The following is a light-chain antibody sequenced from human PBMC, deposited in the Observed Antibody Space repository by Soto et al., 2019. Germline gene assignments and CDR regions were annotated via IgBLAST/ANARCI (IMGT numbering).Light chain of an antibody. CDR1: QSVSSSY. CDR3: QQYGSSPGT. V-gene: IGKV3-20*01. CDR2: GAS. J-gene: IGKJ2*01. Sequence: EIVLTQPPGTLSLSPGERATLSCRASQSVSSSYLAWYQQKPGQAPRLLIYGASSRATGIPDRFSGSGSGTDLTLTISRLEPEDFAVYYCQQYGSSPGTFGQGTKLEIK.